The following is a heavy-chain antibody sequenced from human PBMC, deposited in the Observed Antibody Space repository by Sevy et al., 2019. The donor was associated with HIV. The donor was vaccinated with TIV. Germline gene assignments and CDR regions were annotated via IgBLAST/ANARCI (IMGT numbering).Heavy chain of an antibody. J-gene: IGHJ4*02. Sequence: GGSLRLSCAASGFTFSSFAMSWVRQAPGKGLEWVSAISGSGDNTYYADSVKGRFTISRDNSKNTLYLQMNSLRAEDTAVYYCAKDHTSGYTAYDWGFDYWGPGTLVTVSS. D-gene: IGHD5-12*01. CDR3: AKDHTSGYTAYDWGFDY. V-gene: IGHV3-23*01. CDR2: ISGSGDNT. CDR1: GFTFSSFA.